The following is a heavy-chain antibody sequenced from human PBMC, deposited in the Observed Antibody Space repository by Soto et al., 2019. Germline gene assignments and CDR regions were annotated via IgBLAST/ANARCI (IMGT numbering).Heavy chain of an antibody. CDR3: AREVIPLTPIWYFDL. CDR2: IYDRGSN. CDR1: GGSISGGVGCLYY. J-gene: IGHJ2*01. Sequence: QLQLRESGPGLVKPSETLFLTCTVSGGSISGGVGCLYYWRWIGQPPGKGLEWVGYIYDRGSNYYNPSLKSLVTITVDTSKHQFSLRLSSVTAADPAVYYCAREVIPLTPIWYFDLWGRGTLVTVSS. D-gene: IGHD2-15*01. V-gene: IGHV4-30-4*01.